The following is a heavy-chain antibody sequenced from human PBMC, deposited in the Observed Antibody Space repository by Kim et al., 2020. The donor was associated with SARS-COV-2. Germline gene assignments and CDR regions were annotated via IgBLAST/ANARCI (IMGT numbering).Heavy chain of an antibody. CDR1: GFTFSTYT. Sequence: GGSLRLSCAASGFTFSTYTMNWVRQAPGKGLEWLSYISSSSNTMNYADSVKGRFTISRDNAKNSLYLQVSSLRDEDTAVYYCARVNYYGMDVWGQGTTVTVSS. V-gene: IGHV3-48*02. CDR3: ARVNYYGMDV. CDR2: ISSSSNTM. J-gene: IGHJ6*02.